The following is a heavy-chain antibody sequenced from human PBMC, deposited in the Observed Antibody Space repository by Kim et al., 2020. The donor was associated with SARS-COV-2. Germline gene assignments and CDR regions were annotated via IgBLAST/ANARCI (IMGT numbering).Heavy chain of an antibody. CDR1: GFDFSSYT. CDR3: ATRLRWHFDY. CDR2: ISETAYT. V-gene: IGHV3-23*01. D-gene: IGHD4-17*01. J-gene: IGHJ4*02. Sequence: GGSLRLSCVTSGFDFSSYTMNWVRQAPGKGLEWVSAISETAYTHYPDSVKGRFTISRDNSKNILYLQMDTLRDEDTAVYYCATRLRWHFDYWGQGTLVTVSS.